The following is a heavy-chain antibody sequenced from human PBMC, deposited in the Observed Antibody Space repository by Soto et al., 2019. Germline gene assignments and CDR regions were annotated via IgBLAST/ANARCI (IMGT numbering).Heavy chain of an antibody. V-gene: IGHV4-39*01. CDR1: GGSISSFRYY. Sequence: QLHLQESGPGLVKPSETLSLTCTVSGGSISSFRYYWGWIRQPPGKGLEWIGSMFHSGGTYQNPSLKSRVTISVDTFKNQFSLRLISVTAADTAMYYCTSRPVYSSVPGSNDYYDMGVWGQGTTVTVSS. D-gene: IGHD4-4*01. CDR3: TSRPVYSSVPGSNDYYDMGV. CDR2: MFHSGGT. J-gene: IGHJ6*02.